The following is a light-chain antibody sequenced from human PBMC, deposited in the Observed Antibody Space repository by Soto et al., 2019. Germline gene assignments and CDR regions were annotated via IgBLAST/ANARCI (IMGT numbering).Light chain of an antibody. V-gene: IGKV1-39*01. CDR3: QQSSITPWT. CDR2: AAS. Sequence: DIQMTQSPSSLSASVGDRVTITCRASQSVSRYLNWYQQKPGKAPKLLIYAASSFQGGVPSRFSGSGSVTDFAPTISSLQPEDFATYYCQQSSITPWTFGQGTKVEIK. CDR1: QSVSRY. J-gene: IGKJ1*01.